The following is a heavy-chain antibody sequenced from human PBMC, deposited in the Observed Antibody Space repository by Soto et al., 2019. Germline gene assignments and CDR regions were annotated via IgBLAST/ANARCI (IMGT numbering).Heavy chain of an antibody. CDR1: GASMNSYH. CDR3: ARDQVVAAAGITWFDL. D-gene: IGHD6-13*01. CDR2: IHSSGST. Sequence: SETLSLTCTVSGASMNSYHWSWIRQPAGKGLEWIGHIHSSGSTNYNPSLKSRVTMSVDTSKNQFSLRLMSLTAADTAVYYCARDQVVAAAGITWFDLWGQGXLVTVSS. V-gene: IGHV4-4*07. J-gene: IGHJ5*02.